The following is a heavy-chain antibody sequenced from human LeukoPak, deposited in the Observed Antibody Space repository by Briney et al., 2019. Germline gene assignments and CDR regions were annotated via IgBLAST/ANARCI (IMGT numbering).Heavy chain of an antibody. CDR1: NYTFASYG. CDR2: ISPYDGNT. D-gene: IGHD1-1*01. V-gene: IGHV1-18*01. CDR3: VRVWPPNAVDRGMSYSYFNALDV. J-gene: IGHJ6*02. Sequence: GASVKVSCKASNYTFASYGLSWVRQAPGQGLQWVGWISPYDGNTDYAQRFQARVTMSIDKATRTVYMDLKRLRLDDTAVYYCVRVWPPNAVDRGMSYSYFNALDVWGQGTRSSSP.